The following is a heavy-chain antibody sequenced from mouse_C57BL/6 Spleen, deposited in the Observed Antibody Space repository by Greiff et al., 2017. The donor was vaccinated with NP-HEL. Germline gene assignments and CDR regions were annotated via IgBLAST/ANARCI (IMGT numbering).Heavy chain of an antibody. Sequence: QVQLQQPGAELVKPGASVKMSCKASGYTFTSYWLTWVKQRPGQGLEWIGDIYPGSGSTNYNEKFKSKATLTVDTSSSTAYMQLSSLTSEDSAVYYCARRTTVVAVDYWGQGTTLTVSS. D-gene: IGHD1-1*01. CDR3: ARRTTVVAVDY. CDR1: GYTFTSYW. CDR2: IYPGSGST. V-gene: IGHV1-55*01. J-gene: IGHJ2*01.